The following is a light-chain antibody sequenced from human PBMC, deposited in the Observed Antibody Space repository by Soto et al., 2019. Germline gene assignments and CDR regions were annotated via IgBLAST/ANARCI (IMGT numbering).Light chain of an antibody. CDR1: QTVRDN. CDR2: GAS. V-gene: IGKV3-20*01. CDR3: QQYGSSPPT. J-gene: IGKJ1*01. Sequence: VMTQTPLSLSVAPGQPASISCRASQTVRDNLGWYQQKPGQPPRLLIYGASSRATGIPDRFSGSGSGTDFTLTISRLEPEDFAVYYCQQYGSSPPTFGQGTKVDIK.